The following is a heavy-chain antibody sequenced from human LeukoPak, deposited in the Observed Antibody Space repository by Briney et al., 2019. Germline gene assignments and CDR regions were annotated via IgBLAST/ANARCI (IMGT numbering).Heavy chain of an antibody. CDR2: ISSSSSYI. J-gene: IGHJ5*02. CDR3: ARGMRGDWFDP. CDR1: GFTFSSYS. D-gene: IGHD3-16*01. V-gene: IGHV3-21*01. Sequence: PGGSLRLSCAASGFTFSSYSMNWVRPAPGTGLEWVSSISSSSSYIYYADSVKRRFTISRDNAKNSLYLQMNSLRAEDTAVYYCARGMRGDWFDPWGQGTLVTVSS.